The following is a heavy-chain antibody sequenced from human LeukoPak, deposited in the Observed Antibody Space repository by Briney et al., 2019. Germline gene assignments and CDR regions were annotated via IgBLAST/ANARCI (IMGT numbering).Heavy chain of an antibody. V-gene: IGHV1-2*02. J-gene: IGHJ6*03. CDR3: ARGPNHYYYMDF. CDR1: GYSFTGHY. Sequence: ASVKVSCKASGYSFTGHYMHWVRQAPGQGLEWMGWINPDGGVTKSAQNFQGRVTMTRDKSINTVYMELSGLTSDDTALYYCARGPNHYYYMDFWGTGTTVSVSS. D-gene: IGHD2-8*01. CDR2: INPDGGVT.